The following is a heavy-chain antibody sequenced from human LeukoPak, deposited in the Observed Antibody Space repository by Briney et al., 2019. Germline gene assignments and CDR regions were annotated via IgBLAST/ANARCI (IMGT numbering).Heavy chain of an antibody. V-gene: IGHV3-48*03. CDR3: ARDGWVDY. Sequence: GGSLRLSCAASGFTFSSYEMNWVRQAPGKGLEWVSYISSSGRTIFYADSVKGRFTTSRDNAKNSLFLQMNSLRAEDTAVYYCARDGWVDYWGQGTLVTVSS. CDR1: GFTFSSYE. CDR2: ISSSGRTI. J-gene: IGHJ4*02. D-gene: IGHD6-19*01.